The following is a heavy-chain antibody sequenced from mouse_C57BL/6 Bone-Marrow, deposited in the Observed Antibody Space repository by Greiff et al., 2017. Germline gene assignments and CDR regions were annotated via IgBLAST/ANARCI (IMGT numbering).Heavy chain of an antibody. J-gene: IGHJ2*01. CDR2: IYPRDGST. Sequence: QVQLQQSDAELVKPGASVKISCKVSGYTFTDHTIHWMKQRPEQGLEWIGYIYPRDGSTKYNEKFKGKATLTADKSSSTAYMQLNSLTSEDSAVYFCARYPLYYGNPHYFDYWGQGTTLTVSS. CDR3: ARYPLYYGNPHYFDY. CDR1: GYTFTDHT. V-gene: IGHV1-78*01. D-gene: IGHD2-1*01.